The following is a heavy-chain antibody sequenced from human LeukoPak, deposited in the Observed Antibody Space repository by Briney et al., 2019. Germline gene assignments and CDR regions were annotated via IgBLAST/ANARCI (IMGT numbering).Heavy chain of an antibody. CDR3: ARMNYYGMDV. CDR2: IYSGGNT. Sequence: PGGSLRLYCSASGITGSSNYMGWVRQAPGKGPEWVSIIYSGGNTYYAESVKGRFTISRDNSKNTLYLQMNSLRVEDTAVYYCARMNYYGMDVWGQGTTVTVSS. V-gene: IGHV3-53*01. J-gene: IGHJ6*02. CDR1: GITGSSNY.